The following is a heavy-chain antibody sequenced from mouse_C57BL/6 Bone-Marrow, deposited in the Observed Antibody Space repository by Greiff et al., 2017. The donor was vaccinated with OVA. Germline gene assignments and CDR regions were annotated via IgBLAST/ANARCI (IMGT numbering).Heavy chain of an antibody. CDR3: TMYGYDWYFDV. V-gene: IGHV1-15*01. Sequence: QVQLQQSGAELVRPGALVTLSCKASGYTFTDYEMHWVKQTPVHGLEWIGALDPETGGTAYNQKFKGKAILTADKSSSTAYMELRSLTSEDSAVYYCTMYGYDWYFDVWGTGTTVTVST. CDR2: LDPETGGT. J-gene: IGHJ1*03. D-gene: IGHD2-2*01. CDR1: GYTFTDYE.